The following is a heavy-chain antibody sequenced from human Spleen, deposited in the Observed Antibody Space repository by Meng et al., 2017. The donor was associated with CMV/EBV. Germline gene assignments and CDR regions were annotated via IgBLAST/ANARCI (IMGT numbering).Heavy chain of an antibody. CDR1: GGTFSSYA. D-gene: IGHD3-10*01. CDR3: ASAAITNYGMDV. CDR2: IIPIFGTA. Sequence: SVKVSCKAPGGTFSSYAISWVRQAPGQGLEWMGGIIPIFGTANYAQKFQGRVTITTDESTSTAYMELSSLRSEDTAVYYCASAAITNYGMDVWGQGTTVTVSS. J-gene: IGHJ6*02. V-gene: IGHV1-69*05.